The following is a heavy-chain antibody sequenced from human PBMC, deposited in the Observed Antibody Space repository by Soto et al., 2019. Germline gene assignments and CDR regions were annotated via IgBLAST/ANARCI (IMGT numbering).Heavy chain of an antibody. Sequence: RGESLKISCKGSGYSFTSYWIGWVRQMPGKGLEWMGIIYPGDSDTRYSPSFQGQVTISADKSISTAYLQWSSLKASDTAMYYCARRYDSSGYLYYYGMDVWGQGTTVTVSS. J-gene: IGHJ6*02. V-gene: IGHV5-51*01. D-gene: IGHD3-22*01. CDR1: GYSFTSYW. CDR3: ARRYDSSGYLYYYGMDV. CDR2: IYPGDSDT.